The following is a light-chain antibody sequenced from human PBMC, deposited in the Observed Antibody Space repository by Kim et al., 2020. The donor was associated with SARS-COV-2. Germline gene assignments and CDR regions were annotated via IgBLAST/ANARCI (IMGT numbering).Light chain of an antibody. CDR2: DTS. CDR1: QTVGGNH. Sequence: EIVLTQSPGTLSLSPGERATLSCRASQTVGGNHLAWYQQSPGQAPRLLMYDTSNRATDIPDRFSGSWSGTDFTLTINGLEPEDFAVYFCQQYQKSSMTFGQGTKVDIK. CDR3: QQYQKSSMT. J-gene: IGKJ1*01. V-gene: IGKV3-20*01.